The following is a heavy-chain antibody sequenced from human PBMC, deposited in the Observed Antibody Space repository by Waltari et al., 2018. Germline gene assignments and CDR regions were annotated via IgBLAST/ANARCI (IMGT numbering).Heavy chain of an antibody. V-gene: IGHV4-59*01. CDR2: IYYSGST. D-gene: IGHD3-22*01. J-gene: IGHJ6*02. CDR3: AATYYYDSSGYYYPYYGMDV. Sequence: QVQLQESGPGLVKPSETLSLTCTVSGGSISSYYWSWIRQPPGKGLEWIGYIYYSGSTNYNPSRKSRFTISVDTSKNQFSLKLSSVTAADTAVYYCAATYYYDSSGYYYPYYGMDVWGQGTTVTVSS. CDR1: GGSISSYY.